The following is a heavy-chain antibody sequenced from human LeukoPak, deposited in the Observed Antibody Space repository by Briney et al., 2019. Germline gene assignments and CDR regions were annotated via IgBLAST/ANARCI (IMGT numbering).Heavy chain of an antibody. CDR1: GSTFSSYA. CDR3: AKYKISTVTVDY. CDR2: ISNSGVST. V-gene: IGHV3-23*01. D-gene: IGHD4-11*01. Sequence: GGSLRLSCAASGSTFSSYAMSWVRQAPGKGLEWVSVISNSGVSTYYADSVKGRFTISRDNPKNTLYPQMNSLRAEDTAVYYCAKYKISTVTVDYWGQGTLVTVSS. J-gene: IGHJ4*02.